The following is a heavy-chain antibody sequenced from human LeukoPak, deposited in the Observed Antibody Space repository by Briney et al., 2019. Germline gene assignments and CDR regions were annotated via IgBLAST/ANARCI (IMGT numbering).Heavy chain of an antibody. D-gene: IGHD6-19*01. CDR2: ITSTSSYI. CDR1: GFTFSTYN. CDR3: ARRAGIAVAGAFDY. Sequence: PGGSLRLSCAASGFTFSTYNMNWVRQAPGKGLEWVSSITSTSSYIYYADSVKGRFTISRDNSKNTPYLQMNSLRAEDTAVYYCARRAGIAVAGAFDYWGQGTLVTVSS. J-gene: IGHJ4*02. V-gene: IGHV3-21*04.